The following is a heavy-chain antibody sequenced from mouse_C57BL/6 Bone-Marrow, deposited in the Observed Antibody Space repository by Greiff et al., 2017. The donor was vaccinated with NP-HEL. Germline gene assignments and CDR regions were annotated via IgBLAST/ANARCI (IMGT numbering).Heavy chain of an antibody. CDR1: GFTFSDYY. D-gene: IGHD3-2*02. V-gene: IGHV5-12*01. Sequence: EVKVVESGGGLVQPGGSLKLSCAASGFTFSDYYMYWVRQTPEKRLEWVAYISNGGGSTYYPDTVKGRFTISRDNAKNTLYLQMSRLKSEDTAMYYCARQLRLRYYAMDYWGQGTSVTVSS. J-gene: IGHJ4*01. CDR2: ISNGGGST. CDR3: ARQLRLRYYAMDY.